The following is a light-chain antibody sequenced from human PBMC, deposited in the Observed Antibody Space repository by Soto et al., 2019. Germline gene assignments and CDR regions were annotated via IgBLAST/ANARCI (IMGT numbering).Light chain of an antibody. Sequence: DIQMTQSPSTLSASVGDRVTITCRASQSISHWLAWYQQKPGQAPKVLIYKASVLENGVSSRFSGSGFGTEFTLTISYLQPDDSATYFFQHYSTYVSTFGQGTRVDIK. J-gene: IGKJ1*01. V-gene: IGKV1-5*03. CDR1: QSISHW. CDR3: QHYSTYVST. CDR2: KAS.